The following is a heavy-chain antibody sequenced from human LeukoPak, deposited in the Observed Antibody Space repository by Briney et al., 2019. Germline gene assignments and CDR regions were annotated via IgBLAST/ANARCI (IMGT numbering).Heavy chain of an antibody. V-gene: IGHV4-59*01. CDR2: NYYSGST. J-gene: IGHJ4*02. CDR3: GSTNYNPSLKSRVTISVDTSKNQFSLKLSSVTAADTAVYYCARGAGYDSSGYYYFDY. D-gene: IGHD3-10*01. Sequence: PSETLSLACTVSGGSLSSYYWSWIRQPPGKGLEWIGYNYYSGSTNYNPSLKSRVTISIDTSKNQFSLNLGSVPAGDSAVYYSGSTNYNPSLKSRVTISVDTSKNQFSLKLSSVTAADTAVYYCARGAGYDSSGYYYFDYWGQGTLVTVSS. CDR1: GGSLSSYY.